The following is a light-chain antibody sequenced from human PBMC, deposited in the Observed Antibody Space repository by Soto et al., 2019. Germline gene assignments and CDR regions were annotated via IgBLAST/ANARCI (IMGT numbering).Light chain of an antibody. J-gene: IGLJ3*02. CDR2: YDD. CDR1: RSNIGDNA. Sequence: QSVLTQPPSVSEAPRQRATISCSGSRSNIGDNAVNWYQQLPGKAPKLLIYYDDLLPSGVSDRFSGSKSGTSASLAISGVQSEDEADYYCAAWDDRLNGWVFGGGTKLTVL. CDR3: AAWDDRLNGWV. V-gene: IGLV1-36*01.